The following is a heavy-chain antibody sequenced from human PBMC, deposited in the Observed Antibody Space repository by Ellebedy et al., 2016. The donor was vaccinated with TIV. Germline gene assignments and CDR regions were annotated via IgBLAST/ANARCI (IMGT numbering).Heavy chain of an antibody. CDR1: GYSFTSYW. CDR3: ARQSITMVRGVSSASDY. CDR2: IDPSDSYT. Sequence: GESLKISXKGSGYSFTSYWISWVRQMPGKGLEWMGRIDPSDSYTNYSPSFQGHVTISADKSISTAYLQWSSLKASDTAMYYCARQSITMVRGVSSASDYWGQGTLVTVSS. D-gene: IGHD3-10*01. V-gene: IGHV5-10-1*01. J-gene: IGHJ4*02.